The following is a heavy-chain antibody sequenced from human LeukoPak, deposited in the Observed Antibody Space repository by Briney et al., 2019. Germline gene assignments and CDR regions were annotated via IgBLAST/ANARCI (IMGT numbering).Heavy chain of an antibody. V-gene: IGHV3-48*01. CDR1: GFTFSSYS. D-gene: IGHD4-11*01. J-gene: IGHJ3*02. Sequence: PGGSLRLSCAASGFTFSSYSMNWVRQAPGKGLEWVSYISSSSSTIYYADSVKGRFTISRDNAKNSLYLQMNGLRAEDTAVYYCARDRYSNYGPGPFDIWGQGTMVTVSS. CDR3: ARDRYSNYGPGPFDI. CDR2: ISSSSSTI.